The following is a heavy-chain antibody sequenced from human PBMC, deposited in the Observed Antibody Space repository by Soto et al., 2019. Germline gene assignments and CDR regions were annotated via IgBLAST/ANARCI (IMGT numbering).Heavy chain of an antibody. J-gene: IGHJ3*02. V-gene: IGHV1-24*01. CDR1: GYTLPELS. CDR2: FDPEDGET. Sequence: ASVRVSCRVSGYTLPELSMHWVRQAPGKGLEWMGGFDPEDGETIYAQKFQGRVTMTEDTSTDTAYMELSSLRSEDTAVYYCATDRGPPLVYAMGFDAFDISGQGTMVTVSS. CDR3: ATDRGPPLVYAMGFDAFDI. D-gene: IGHD2-8*01.